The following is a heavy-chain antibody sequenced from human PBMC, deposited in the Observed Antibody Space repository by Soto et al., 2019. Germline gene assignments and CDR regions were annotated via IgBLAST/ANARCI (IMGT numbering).Heavy chain of an antibody. CDR3: ASFRMFYYDSRGQYYFDY. Sequence: SETLSLTCTVSGGSISSYYWSWIRQPPGKGLEWIGYIYYSGSTNYNPSLKSRVTISVDTSKKQFSLKLSSVTAADTAVYYCASFRMFYYDSRGQYYFDYWGQGTLVTVSS. CDR1: GGSISSYY. CDR2: IYYSGST. J-gene: IGHJ4*02. D-gene: IGHD3-22*01. V-gene: IGHV4-59*01.